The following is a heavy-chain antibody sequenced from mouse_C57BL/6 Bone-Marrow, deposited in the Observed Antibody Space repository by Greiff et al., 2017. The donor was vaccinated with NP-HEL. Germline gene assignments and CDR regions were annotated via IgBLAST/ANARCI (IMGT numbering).Heavy chain of an antibody. CDR3: ARDSLREGGW. CDR2: ISDGGSYT. J-gene: IGHJ3*02. V-gene: IGHV5-4*01. D-gene: IGHD6-5*01. Sequence: EVKVVESGGGLVKPGGSLKLSCAASGFTFSSYAMSWVRQTPEKRLEWVATISDGGSYTYYPDNVKGRFTISRDNAKNNLYLQMSHLKSEDTAMYYCARDSLREGGWWGQGTLVTVSA. CDR1: GFTFSSYA.